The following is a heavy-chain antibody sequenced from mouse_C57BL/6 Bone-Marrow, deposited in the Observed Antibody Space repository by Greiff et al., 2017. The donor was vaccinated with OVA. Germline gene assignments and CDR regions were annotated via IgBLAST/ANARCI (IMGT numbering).Heavy chain of an antibody. CDR3: ARKDNDYDGCFGV. CDR1: GFSFTSYA. Sequence: QVQLKESGPGLVAPSQCLSITCTVSGFSFTSYAISWVRQPPGKGLEWLGVIWTGGGTNYYSALKYRLSISTANSKSQVFLKMNSLQTEDTARYECARKDNDYDGCFGVWGTGTAVTVSA. D-gene: IGHD2-4*01. CDR2: IWTGGGT. V-gene: IGHV2-9-1*01. J-gene: IGHJ1*03.